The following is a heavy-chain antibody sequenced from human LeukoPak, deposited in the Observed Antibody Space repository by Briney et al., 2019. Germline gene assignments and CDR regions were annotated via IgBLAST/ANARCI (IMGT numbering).Heavy chain of an antibody. CDR2: IKQDGSEK. CDR1: GFTFSNYW. Sequence: GGSLRLSCAASGFTFSNYWMSWVRQAPGKGLEWVANIKQDGSEKYYVDSVKGRFTISRDNAENSLYLQMNSLRAEDTAVYYCARDRPPYGSGSYYSAWGQGTLVTVSS. J-gene: IGHJ5*02. V-gene: IGHV3-7*03. CDR3: ARDRPPYGSGSYYSA. D-gene: IGHD3-10*01.